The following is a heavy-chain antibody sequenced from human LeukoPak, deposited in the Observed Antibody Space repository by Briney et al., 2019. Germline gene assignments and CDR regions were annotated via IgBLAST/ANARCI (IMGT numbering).Heavy chain of an antibody. J-gene: IGHJ3*02. V-gene: IGHV3-20*04. CDR2: INWNGGST. D-gene: IGHD1-26*01. CDR3: ARDTQWELPDAFDI. CDR1: GFTFDDYG. Sequence: PGGSLRLSCAASGFTFDDYGMSWVRQAPGKGLEWVSGINWNGGSTGYADSVKGRFTISRDNAKNSLYLQMNSLRAEDTAVYYCARDTQWELPDAFDIWGQGTMVTVSS.